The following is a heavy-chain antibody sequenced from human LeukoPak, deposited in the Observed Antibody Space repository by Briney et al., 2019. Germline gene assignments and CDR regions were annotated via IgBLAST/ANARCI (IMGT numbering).Heavy chain of an antibody. V-gene: IGHV3-30*18. J-gene: IGHJ3*02. CDR1: GFTFSSYG. D-gene: IGHD6-19*01. CDR2: ISYDGSNK. CDR3: AKGGWDAFDI. Sequence: GGSLRLSCAASGFTFSSYGMHWVRQAPGKGLEGVAVISYDGSNKYYADSVKGRFTISRDNSKNTLYLQMNSLRAEDTAVYYCAKGGWDAFDIWGQGTMVTVSS.